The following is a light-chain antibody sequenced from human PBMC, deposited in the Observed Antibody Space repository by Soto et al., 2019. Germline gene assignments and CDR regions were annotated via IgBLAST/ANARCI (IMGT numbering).Light chain of an antibody. CDR3: QQSFHTPYT. Sequence: IQMTQSPSSLSAFVGDSVTISCRASQNINKNLNWYQQKSGKAPSLLMYEASTLQSGVPSRFSGRGSGTEFTLAITNLQPEDFATYYCQQSFHTPYTFGQGTKLEI. CDR2: EAS. V-gene: IGKV1-39*01. J-gene: IGKJ2*01. CDR1: QNINKN.